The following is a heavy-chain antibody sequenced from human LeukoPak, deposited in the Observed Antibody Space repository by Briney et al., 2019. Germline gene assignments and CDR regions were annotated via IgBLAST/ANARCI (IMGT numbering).Heavy chain of an antibody. Sequence: SETLSLTCTVSGGSVSSGSYYWNWIRQPPGKGLEWIGYIYHSGSTYYNPSLKSRVTISVDRSKNQFSLNLSSVTAADTAVYYCARYYYDSGGYFRYFDSWGQGTLVTVSS. CDR2: IYHSGST. J-gene: IGHJ4*02. CDR1: GGSVSSGSYY. V-gene: IGHV4-30-2*01. D-gene: IGHD3-22*01. CDR3: ARYYYDSGGYFRYFDS.